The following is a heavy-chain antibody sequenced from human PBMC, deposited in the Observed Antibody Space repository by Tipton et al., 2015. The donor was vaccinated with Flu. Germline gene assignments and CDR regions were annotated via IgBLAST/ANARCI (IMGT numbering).Heavy chain of an antibody. D-gene: IGHD3-16*01. CDR1: GGSISTYY. CDR2: IYYSGST. J-gene: IGHJ6*02. V-gene: IGHV4-59*01. CDR3: ARAGTTWGRMDV. Sequence: LRLSCTVSGGSISTYYWNWIRQPPGKGLEWIGYIYYSGSTNYNPSLKSRVTISVDTSKNQFSLKLSSVTAADTAVYYCARAGTTWGRMDVWGQGTTVTVSS.